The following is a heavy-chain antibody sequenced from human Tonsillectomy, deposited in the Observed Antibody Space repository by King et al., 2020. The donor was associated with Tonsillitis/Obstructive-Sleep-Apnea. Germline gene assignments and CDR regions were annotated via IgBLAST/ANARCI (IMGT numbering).Heavy chain of an antibody. D-gene: IGHD3-22*01. CDR1: GFTFGDYA. CDR2: IRSKAFGGTT. J-gene: IGHJ5*02. Sequence: VQLVESGGGLVQPGRSLRLSCTASGFTFGDYAMSWVRQAPGKGLEWVGFIRSKAFGGTTEYAASVKGRFTISRDDSKSIAYLQMNSLKTEDTAVYYCTRVAYYYGSSGYEGWFDPWGQGNLVTVSS. CDR3: TRVAYYYGSSGYEGWFDP. V-gene: IGHV3-49*04.